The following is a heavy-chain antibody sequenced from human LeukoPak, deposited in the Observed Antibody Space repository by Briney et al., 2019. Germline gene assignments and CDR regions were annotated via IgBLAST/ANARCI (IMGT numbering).Heavy chain of an antibody. CDR3: ATNPRYCSSTSCYFP. Sequence: ATVKISCKVSGYTFTDYYMHWVQQAPGKGLEWMGLVDPEDGETIYEEKFQGRVSITADTSTDTAYMELSSLRSEDTAVYYCATNPRYCSSTSCYFPWGQGTLVTVSS. D-gene: IGHD2-2*01. V-gene: IGHV1-69-2*01. J-gene: IGHJ5*02. CDR2: VDPEDGET. CDR1: GYTFTDYY.